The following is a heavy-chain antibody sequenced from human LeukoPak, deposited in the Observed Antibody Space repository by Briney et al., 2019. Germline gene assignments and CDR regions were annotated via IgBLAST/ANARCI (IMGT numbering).Heavy chain of an antibody. CDR2: IKQDGSEK. V-gene: IGHV3-7*01. J-gene: IGHJ4*02. CDR3: ARGARSSSWYYFDY. Sequence: GGSLRLSCAASGFTFSSYWMSWVRQAPGKGLEWVANIKQDGSEKYYVDSVKGRFTISRDNAKNSLYLQMNSLRAEDTAVYYCARGARSSSWYYFDYRGQGTLVTVSS. CDR1: GFTFSSYW. D-gene: IGHD6-13*01.